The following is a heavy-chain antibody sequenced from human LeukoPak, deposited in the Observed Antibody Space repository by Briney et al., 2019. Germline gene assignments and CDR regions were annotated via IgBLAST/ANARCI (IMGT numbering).Heavy chain of an antibody. CDR3: AKDRGAVAGIDFDY. J-gene: IGHJ4*02. D-gene: IGHD6-19*01. V-gene: IGHV3-23*01. CDR1: GFAFGTYA. CDR2: ISANGQAT. Sequence: GGSLRLSCAGSGFAFGTYAMSWVRQAPGMGLEWVSSISANGQATYYADSVEGRFTISRDNAKNSLYLQMNSLRAEDTALYYCAKDRGAVAGIDFDYWGQGTLVTVSS.